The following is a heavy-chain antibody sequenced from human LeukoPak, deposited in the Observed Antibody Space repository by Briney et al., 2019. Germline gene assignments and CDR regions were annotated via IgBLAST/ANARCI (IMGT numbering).Heavy chain of an antibody. V-gene: IGHV3-30*02. J-gene: IGHJ3*02. CDR3: AKVESAWYYYNIPDALDI. D-gene: IGHD2/OR15-2a*01. CDR1: GFTFSSYA. Sequence: QPGGSLRLSCAASGFTFSSYAMSWVRQAPGKGLEWVAFIRYDGSNTYYADSVKGRFTISRDDSKNTLYLQMNSLSTEDTAIYYCAKVESAWYYYNIPDALDIWGQGTMVTVSS. CDR2: IRYDGSNT.